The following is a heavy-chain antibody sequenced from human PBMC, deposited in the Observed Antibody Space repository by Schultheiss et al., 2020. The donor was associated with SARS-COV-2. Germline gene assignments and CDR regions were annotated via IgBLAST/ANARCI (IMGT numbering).Heavy chain of an antibody. Sequence: GESLKISCKGSGYSFTSYWIGWVRQMPGKGLEWMGIIYPGDSDTRYSPSFQGQVTISADKSISTAYLQWSSLKASDTAMYYCAREVGYCSSTSCTNWFDPWGQGTLVTVSS. J-gene: IGHJ5*02. CDR1: GYSFTSYW. D-gene: IGHD2-2*01. V-gene: IGHV5-51*01. CDR3: AREVGYCSSTSCTNWFDP. CDR2: IYPGDSDT.